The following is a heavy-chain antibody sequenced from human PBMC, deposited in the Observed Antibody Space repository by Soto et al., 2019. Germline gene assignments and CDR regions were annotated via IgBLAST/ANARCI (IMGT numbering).Heavy chain of an antibody. J-gene: IGHJ4*02. Sequence: RGSLRLSCAASGFTFSSSAMSWVRQAPGKGLEVVSVITGSGDTTHYADTVKGRLTISRDNSKNTLSMQMHSVRAEDTALYYCANVLVGSPMGTFDSWGQGTMLNVS. D-gene: IGHD1-26*01. CDR2: ITGSGDTT. CDR1: GFTFSSSA. V-gene: IGHV3-23*01. CDR3: ANVLVGSPMGTFDS.